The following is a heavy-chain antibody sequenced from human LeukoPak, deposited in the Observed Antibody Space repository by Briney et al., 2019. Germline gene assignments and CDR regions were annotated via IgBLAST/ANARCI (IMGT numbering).Heavy chain of an antibody. J-gene: IGHJ6*03. CDR3: ARDRGIVGTTGYYYMDV. CDR1: GFTFSSYS. D-gene: IGHD1-26*01. Sequence: GGSLRLSCAASGFTFSSYSMNWVRQAPGKGLEWVSSISSSSSYIYYADSVKGRFTTSRDNAKNSLYLQMNSLRAEDTAVYYCARDRGIVGTTGYYYMDVWGKGTTVTVSS. V-gene: IGHV3-21*01. CDR2: ISSSSSYI.